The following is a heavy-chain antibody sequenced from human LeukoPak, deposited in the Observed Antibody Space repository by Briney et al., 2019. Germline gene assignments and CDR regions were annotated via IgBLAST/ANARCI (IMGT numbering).Heavy chain of an antibody. CDR2: INHSGST. J-gene: IGHJ5*02. CDR1: GGSFSGYY. Sequence: SETLSLTRAVYGGSFSGYYWSWIRQPPGKGLEWIGEINHSGSTNYNPSLKSRVTISVDTSKNQFSLKLSSVTAADTAVYYCARGPPRFDPWGQGTLVTVSS. CDR3: ARGPPRFDP. V-gene: IGHV4-34*01.